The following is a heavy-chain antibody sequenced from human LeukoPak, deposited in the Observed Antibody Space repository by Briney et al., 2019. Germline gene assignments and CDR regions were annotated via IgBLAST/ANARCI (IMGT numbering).Heavy chain of an antibody. J-gene: IGHJ4*02. CDR1: GFTFSSYG. V-gene: IGHV3-23*01. D-gene: IGHD6-13*01. Sequence: GGSLRLSCAASGFTFSSYGMSWVRQAPGKGLEWVSAISGSGGSTYYADSVKGRFTIYRDNSKNTRYLQMNSLRAEDTAVYYCAKSNLGGQQLVGGDYWGQGTLVTVSS. CDR2: ISGSGGST. CDR3: AKSNLGGQQLVGGDY.